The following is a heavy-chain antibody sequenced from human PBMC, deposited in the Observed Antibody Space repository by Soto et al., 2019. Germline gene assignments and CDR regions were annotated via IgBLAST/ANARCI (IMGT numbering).Heavy chain of an antibody. CDR2: IWYDGSNK. Sequence: LRLSCAASGFTFSSYGMHWVRQAPGRGLEWVAVIWYDGSNKYYADSVKGRFTISRDNSKNTLYLQMNSLRAEDTAVYYCAREEAHYWGQGTLVTVSS. V-gene: IGHV3-33*01. CDR1: GFTFSSYG. CDR3: AREEAHY. J-gene: IGHJ4*02.